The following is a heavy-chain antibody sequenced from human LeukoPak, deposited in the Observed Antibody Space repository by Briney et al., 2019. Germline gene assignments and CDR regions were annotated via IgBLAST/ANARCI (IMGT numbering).Heavy chain of an antibody. CDR2: ISAYDANT. J-gene: IGHJ4*02. Sequence: GASVKVSCKASGYTFTGYYMHWVRQAPGQGLEWMGWISAYDANTNYAQKLQGRVTMTTDTSTSTAYMELRSLRSDDTAVYYCARAPGRLLGDYWGQGTLVTVSS. D-gene: IGHD7-27*01. CDR3: ARAPGRLLGDY. CDR1: GYTFTGYY. V-gene: IGHV1-18*04.